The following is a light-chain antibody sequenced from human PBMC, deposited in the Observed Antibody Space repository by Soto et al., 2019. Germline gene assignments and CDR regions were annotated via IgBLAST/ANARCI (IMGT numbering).Light chain of an antibody. V-gene: IGKV1-39*01. CDR3: QQSYSTPHT. CDR2: AAS. J-gene: IGKJ2*01. Sequence: DIQMTQSPSSLSASVGDRVIITCRASQTMSSYLNWYQQKPGRAPKRLIYAASRLQSGVPSRFSGSGSGTDFTLTISSLQPEDFATYYCQQSYSTPHTFGQGTKLEI. CDR1: QTMSSY.